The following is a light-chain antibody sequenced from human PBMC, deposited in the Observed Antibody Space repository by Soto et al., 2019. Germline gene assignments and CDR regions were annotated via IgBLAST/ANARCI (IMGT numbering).Light chain of an antibody. V-gene: IGKV3-15*01. CDR3: QHYTNWPLT. CDR1: HSVSSR. CDR2: GAS. Sequence: EIVMTQSPATLSVSPGARATLSCRASHSVSSRLAWYQQKPGQAPRLLIYGASTRATGLPTRFSCSGSGTEFTLTISSLQSEDFAVYYCQHYTNWPLTFGGGTKVEIK. J-gene: IGKJ4*01.